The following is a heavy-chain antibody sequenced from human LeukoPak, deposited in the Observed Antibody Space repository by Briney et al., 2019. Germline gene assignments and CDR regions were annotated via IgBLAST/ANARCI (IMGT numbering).Heavy chain of an antibody. CDR3: ARAERRVSNAFDI. D-gene: IGHD1-1*01. Sequence: SETLSLTRTVSGGSISSGSYYWSWIRQPAGKGLEWIGRIYTSGSTNYNPSLKSRVTISVDTSKNQFSLKLSSVTAADTAVYYCARAERRVSNAFDIWGQGTMVTVSS. CDR2: IYTSGST. CDR1: GGSISSGSYY. V-gene: IGHV4-61*02. J-gene: IGHJ3*02.